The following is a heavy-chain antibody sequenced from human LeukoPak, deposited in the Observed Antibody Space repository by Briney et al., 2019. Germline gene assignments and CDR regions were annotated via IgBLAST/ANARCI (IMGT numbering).Heavy chain of an antibody. D-gene: IGHD3-9*01. CDR1: GGSISSYY. Sequence: PSETLSLTCTVSGGSISSYYWSWIRQPPGKGLEWIGYIYYSGSTYYNPSLKTRLTISVDTSKNQFSLKLSSVTAADTAVYYCARVPLHFDILTGYHNQAYGMDVWGQGTTVTVSS. CDR2: IYYSGST. J-gene: IGHJ6*02. V-gene: IGHV4-59*12. CDR3: ARVPLHFDILTGYHNQAYGMDV.